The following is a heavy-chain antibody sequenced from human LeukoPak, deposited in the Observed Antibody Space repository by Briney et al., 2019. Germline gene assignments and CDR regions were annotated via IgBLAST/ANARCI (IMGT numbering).Heavy chain of an antibody. CDR3: AKDEDTAIDY. CDR2: ISGSGGST. J-gene: IGHJ4*02. D-gene: IGHD5-18*01. CDR1: GFTFSSYA. V-gene: IGHV3-23*01. Sequence: GGSLRLSCAASGFTFSSYAMSWVRQAPGKGLEWVSSISGSGGSTYYADSVKGRFTISRDNSKNTRYLQMNSLRAEDTSVYYCAKDEDTAIDYWGQGTLVTVSS.